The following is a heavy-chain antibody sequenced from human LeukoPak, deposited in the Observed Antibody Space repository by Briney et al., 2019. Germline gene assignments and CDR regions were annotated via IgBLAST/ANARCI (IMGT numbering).Heavy chain of an antibody. Sequence: PSETLSLTCSVYSDSFSGGYWSWIRQPPGKGLDWIGEISDNEGIKYSPSLKSRVTISVDTSKNQFSLKLTSVTAADTAVYYCARGLDRSKTGYWGQGSLVTVSS. CDR1: SDSFSGGY. CDR2: ISDNEGI. J-gene: IGHJ4*02. D-gene: IGHD3-22*01. CDR3: ARGLDRSKTGY. V-gene: IGHV4-34*01.